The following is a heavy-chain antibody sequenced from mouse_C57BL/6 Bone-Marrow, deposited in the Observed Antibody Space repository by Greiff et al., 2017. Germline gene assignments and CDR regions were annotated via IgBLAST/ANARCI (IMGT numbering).Heavy chain of an antibody. CDR2: IYPGDGDT. V-gene: IGHV1-82*01. D-gene: IGHD3-2*02. J-gene: IGHJ3*01. CDR3: AREGTAQAKAWFAY. Sequence: QVQLQQSGPELVKPGASVKISCKASGYAFSSSWMNWVKQRPGKGLEWIGRIYPGDGDTNYNGKFKGKATLTADKSSSTAYMQLSSLTSEDSAVYFCAREGTAQAKAWFAYWGQGTLVTVSA. CDR1: GYAFSSSW.